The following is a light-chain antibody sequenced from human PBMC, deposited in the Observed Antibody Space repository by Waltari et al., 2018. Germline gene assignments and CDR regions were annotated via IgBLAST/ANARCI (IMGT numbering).Light chain of an antibody. J-gene: IGLJ2*01. CDR2: EVS. CDR3: SSYTSSSTVV. V-gene: IGLV2-18*02. Sequence: QSALTQPPSVSGSPGQSVTISCTGTSSDVGSYNRVSWYQQPPGTAPNLMIYEVSNRPSVGPDRFAGSKSGNTASLTISGLQAEDEADYYCSSYTSSSTVVFGGGTKLTVL. CDR1: SSDVGSYNR.